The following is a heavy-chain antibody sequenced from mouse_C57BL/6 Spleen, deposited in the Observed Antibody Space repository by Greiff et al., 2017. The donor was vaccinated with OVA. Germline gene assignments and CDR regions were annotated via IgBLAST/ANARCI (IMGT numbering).Heavy chain of an antibody. J-gene: IGHJ2*01. CDR3: ARDTTVVGFDY. CDR2: IYPGNGDT. D-gene: IGHD1-1*01. CDR1: GYTFTSYN. V-gene: IGHV1-12*01. Sequence: QVQLQQSGAELVRPGASVKMSCKASGYTFTSYNMPWVKQTPRQGLEWIGAIYPGNGDTSYNQKFKGKATLTVDKSSSTASMQLSSLTSEDSAVYFCARDTTVVGFDYWGQGTTLTVSS.